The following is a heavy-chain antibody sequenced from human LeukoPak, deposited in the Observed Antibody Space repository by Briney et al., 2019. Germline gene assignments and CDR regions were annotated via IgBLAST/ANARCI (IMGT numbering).Heavy chain of an antibody. D-gene: IGHD3-10*01. Sequence: PGGSLRLSCAASGFTFSSYAMTWVRQAPGKGLEWVSALSGSGGSTYYADSAKGRFTISRDNSKNTLYLQMNSLRAEDTAVYYCANAARYTLAYFYLFAYCGHGTLVTVSS. CDR1: GFTFSSYA. J-gene: IGHJ4*01. CDR3: ANAARYTLAYFYLFAY. CDR2: LSGSGGST. V-gene: IGHV3-23*01.